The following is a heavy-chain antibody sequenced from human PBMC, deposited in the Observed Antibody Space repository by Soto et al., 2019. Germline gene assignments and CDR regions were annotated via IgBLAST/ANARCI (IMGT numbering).Heavy chain of an antibody. J-gene: IGHJ4*02. CDR1: GFTFSTYA. CDR3: AKAGINEYAFDL. V-gene: IGHV3-23*01. D-gene: IGHD1-1*01. Sequence: QPGVSLRLSCAASGFTFSTYAMSWDRQAPGTGLEWVSGVTNLGGTINYADSVKGRFTISRDNSKNTLYLQMSSLRAEATAVYDCAKAGINEYAFDLWGEGTLVTVSS. CDR2: VTNLGGTI.